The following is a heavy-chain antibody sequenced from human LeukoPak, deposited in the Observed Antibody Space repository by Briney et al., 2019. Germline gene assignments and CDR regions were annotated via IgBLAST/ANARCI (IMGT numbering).Heavy chain of an antibody. CDR3: ARDFNSGYNYGYPLDY. CDR1: GFTFSSYG. D-gene: IGHD5-18*01. J-gene: IGHJ4*02. CDR2: ISYDGSNK. V-gene: IGHV3-30*03. Sequence: GRSLRLPCAASGFTFSSYGMHWVRQAPGKGLEWVAVISYDGSNKYYADSVKGRFTISRDNSKNTLYLQMNSLRPEDTAVYFCARDFNSGYNYGYPLDYWGQGTPVTVSA.